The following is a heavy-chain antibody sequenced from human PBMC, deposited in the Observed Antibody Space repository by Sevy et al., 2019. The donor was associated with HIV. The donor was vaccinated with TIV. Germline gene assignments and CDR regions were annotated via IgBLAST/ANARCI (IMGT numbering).Heavy chain of an antibody. CDR1: GDSISSNYY. D-gene: IGHD6-19*01. CDR2: IYYSGTT. V-gene: IGHV4-39*01. Sequence: SETLSLTCTVSGDSISSNYYWGWIRQPPGKGLEWIGSIYYSGTTYYNPSLKSRVTISVDTSKNQFSLKLSSVTAADTTMYYCARQRSPRSSGWYFDYWGQGTLVTVSS. CDR3: ARQRSPRSSGWYFDY. J-gene: IGHJ4*02.